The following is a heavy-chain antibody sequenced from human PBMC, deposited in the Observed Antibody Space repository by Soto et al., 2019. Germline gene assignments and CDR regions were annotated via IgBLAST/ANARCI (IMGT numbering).Heavy chain of an antibody. CDR2: IYYSGST. J-gene: IGHJ6*02. CDR3: AGARVGSSSYGMDV. CDR1: GGKIIGYD. V-gene: IGHV4-59*01. Sequence: SEKLSLTWSVSGGKIIGYDWIWIRQPPGKGLEWIGYIYYSGSTNYNPSLKSRVTISVDTSKNQFSLKLSSVTAADTAVYYCAGARVGSSSYGMDVWGQGTTVT. D-gene: IGHD6-13*01.